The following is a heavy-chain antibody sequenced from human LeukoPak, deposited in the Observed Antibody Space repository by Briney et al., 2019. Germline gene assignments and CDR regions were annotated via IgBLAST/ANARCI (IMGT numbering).Heavy chain of an antibody. CDR1: GGSFSDYY. D-gene: IGHD4-17*01. V-gene: IGHV4-34*01. CDR3: ARTTVTHEDTFDI. CDR2: INHSGGT. J-gene: IGHJ3*02. Sequence: SETLSLTCAVYGGSFSDYYWTWIRQVPGKGLEWIGEINHSGGTNYNPSLKSRVTMSIDTSKKQFSLKLSSVTAADTAVYYSARTTVTHEDTFDIWGQGTMVTVSS.